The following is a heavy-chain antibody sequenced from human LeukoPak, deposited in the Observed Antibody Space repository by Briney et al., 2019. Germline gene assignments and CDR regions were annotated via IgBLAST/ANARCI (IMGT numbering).Heavy chain of an antibody. V-gene: IGHV3-23*01. Sequence: PGGSLRLSCAASGFTFSSYAMSWVRQAPGKGLEWVPAISGSGGSTYYADSVKGRFTISRDNSKNTLYLQMNSLRAEDTAVYYCAKAGTGGTLVDYWGQGTLVTVSS. J-gene: IGHJ4*02. CDR1: GFTFSSYA. CDR3: AKAGTGGTLVDY. D-gene: IGHD7-27*01. CDR2: ISGSGGST.